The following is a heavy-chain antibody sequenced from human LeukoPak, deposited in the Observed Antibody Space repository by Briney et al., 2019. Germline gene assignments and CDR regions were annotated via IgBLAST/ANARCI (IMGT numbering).Heavy chain of an antibody. V-gene: IGHV3-23*01. CDR1: GFTFNNYA. CDR3: AKAEDRSSAWNH. Sequence: GGSLRLSCAASGFTFNNYALSWVRQAPGKGLAWVSTINGAGDNTYYADSVQGRFTISRDNSKNILHLQINSLRAEDTALYYCAKAEDRSSAWNHWGNGTLVTVT. CDR2: INGAGDNT. D-gene: IGHD6-25*01. J-gene: IGHJ5*02.